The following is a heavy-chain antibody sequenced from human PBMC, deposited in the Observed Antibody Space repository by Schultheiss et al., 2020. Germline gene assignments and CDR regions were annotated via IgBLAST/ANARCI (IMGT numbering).Heavy chain of an antibody. Sequence: SETLSLTCSVSGIAITSHYWSWVRQPPGKGLEWIGYISNSGGTIYNPSLSSRVTISADTSTNQCSLKLTSVTAADTAVYYCARHSDFWSGHFDYWGQGTLVTVSS. CDR1: GIAITSHY. D-gene: IGHD3-3*01. V-gene: IGHV4-59*08. J-gene: IGHJ4*02. CDR2: ISNSGGT. CDR3: ARHSDFWSGHFDY.